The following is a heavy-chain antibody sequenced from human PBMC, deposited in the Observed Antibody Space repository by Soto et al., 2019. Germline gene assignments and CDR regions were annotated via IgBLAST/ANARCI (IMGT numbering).Heavy chain of an antibody. CDR3: ARGKVVVTARPTFDL. Sequence: EVQLVESGGGLVKPGGSLRLSCAASGFTFSSYSMNWVRQAPGKGLEWVSSISSSSSYIYYADSAKGRFTISRDNAKNSLYLQMNSLRAEDTAVYYCARGKVVVTARPTFDLWGRGTLVTVSS. CDR1: GFTFSSYS. D-gene: IGHD2-21*02. CDR2: ISSSSSYI. V-gene: IGHV3-21*01. J-gene: IGHJ2*01.